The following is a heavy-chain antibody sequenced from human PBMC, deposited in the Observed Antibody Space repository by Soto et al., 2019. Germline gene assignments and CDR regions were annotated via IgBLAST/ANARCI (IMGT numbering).Heavy chain of an antibody. J-gene: IGHJ5*02. CDR2: IIPILGIA. D-gene: IGHD2-2*01. CDR1: GGTFSSYT. V-gene: IGHV1-69*02. Sequence: QVQLVQSGAEVKKPGSSVKVSCKASGGTFSSYTISWVRQAPGQGLEWMGRIIPILGIANYAQKVQRRVTITADKATSTAYMELSSLRSEDTAVYSCARGLLGYCSSTSCSPNWFDPWGQGTLVTVSS. CDR3: ARGLLGYCSSTSCSPNWFDP.